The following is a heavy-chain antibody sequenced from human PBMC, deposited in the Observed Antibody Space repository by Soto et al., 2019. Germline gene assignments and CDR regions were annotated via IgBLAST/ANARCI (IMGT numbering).Heavy chain of an antibody. Sequence: QVQLVQSGAEVKKPGASLKVSCKASGYTFTSYSINWVRQATGQGLEWMGWMNANSGNTGYPQKFQGRVTMTRNTSISTAYLELSGLRSDDTAVYYCASADVDNLAHWGQGTLVTVSS. D-gene: IGHD1-20*01. CDR3: ASADVDNLAH. J-gene: IGHJ4*02. CDR2: MNANSGNT. CDR1: GYTFTSYS. V-gene: IGHV1-8*01.